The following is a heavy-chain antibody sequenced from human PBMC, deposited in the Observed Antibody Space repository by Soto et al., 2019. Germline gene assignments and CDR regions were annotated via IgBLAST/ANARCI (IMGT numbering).Heavy chain of an antibody. CDR2: ISGSGGST. Sequence: GGSLRLSCAASGFTFSSYAMSWVRQAPGKGLEWVSAISGSGGSTYYADSVKGRFTISRDNSKNTLYLQMKSLRSEDTAVYFCVREYCAGGACSDAFDLWGQGTLVTVSS. D-gene: IGHD2-21*01. V-gene: IGHV3-23*01. CDR1: GFTFSSYA. J-gene: IGHJ3*01. CDR3: VREYCAGGACSDAFDL.